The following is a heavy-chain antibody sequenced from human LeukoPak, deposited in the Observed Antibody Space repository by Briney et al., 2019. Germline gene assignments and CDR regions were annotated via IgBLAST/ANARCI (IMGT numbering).Heavy chain of an antibody. J-gene: IGHJ4*02. CDR3: AKGDPNSGYLH. Sequence: GGSLRLSCAASGFTFSSYAMSWVRQAPGKGLEWVSAISRSGGTTYYADSVKGRFSISRDNSKNTLYLQITSLRAEDTAAYFCAKGDPNSGYLHWGQGTLVTVPS. V-gene: IGHV3-23*01. CDR1: GFTFSSYA. CDR2: ISRSGGTT. D-gene: IGHD3-22*01.